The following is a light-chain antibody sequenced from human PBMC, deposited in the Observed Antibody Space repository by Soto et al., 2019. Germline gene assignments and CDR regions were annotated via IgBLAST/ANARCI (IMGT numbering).Light chain of an antibody. Sequence: SRSLSTREISNLSCMASESVSTNLAWYQQKAGQAPRLLIYGASTRSTGIPARFSGSGSGTEFTLTISGLQSEDFAVYWCQHYASLPRPFAQGTKVDI. J-gene: IGKJ1*01. V-gene: IGKV3-15*01. CDR2: GAS. CDR3: QHYASLPRP. CDR1: ESVSTN.